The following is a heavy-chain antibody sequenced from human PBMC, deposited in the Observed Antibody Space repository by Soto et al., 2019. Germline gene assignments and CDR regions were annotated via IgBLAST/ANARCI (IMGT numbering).Heavy chain of an antibody. V-gene: IGHV4-30-2*01. Sequence: SETLSLTCAVSGASISSTGYSWSWIRQPPGKGLEWIGYIYHSGSTYYNPSLKSRVTISLDTSKNQFSLKLSSVTAADTAVYYCARSHIVPRLLMYPYDYWGQGTLVTVS. J-gene: IGHJ4*02. CDR1: GASISSTGYS. D-gene: IGHD6-6*01. CDR2: IYHSGST. CDR3: ARSHIVPRLLMYPYDY.